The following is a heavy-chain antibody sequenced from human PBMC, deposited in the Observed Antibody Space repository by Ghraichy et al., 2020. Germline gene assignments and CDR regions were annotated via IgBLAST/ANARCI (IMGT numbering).Heavy chain of an antibody. D-gene: IGHD3-3*01. Sequence: GGSLRLSCAASGFTFSSYSMNWVRQAPGKGLEWVSSISSSSSYIYYADSVKGRFTISRDNAKNSLYLQMNSLRAEDTAVYYCATFTIFGPGAAFDIWGQGTMVTVSS. CDR3: ATFTIFGPGAAFDI. J-gene: IGHJ3*02. CDR2: ISSSSSYI. CDR1: GFTFSSYS. V-gene: IGHV3-21*01.